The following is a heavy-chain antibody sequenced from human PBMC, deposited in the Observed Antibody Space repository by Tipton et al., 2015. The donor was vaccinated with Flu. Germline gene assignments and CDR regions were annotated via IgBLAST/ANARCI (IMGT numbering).Heavy chain of an antibody. CDR3: ARDISYDSLWGTYRYTHGAFDI. Sequence: GSLRLSCEGSGFTFSNHWMNWVRQAPGKGLEWVANINQDGSEIYYVDSVKGRFTISRDNAKNSVYLQMSSLRAEDTAVFYCARDISYDSLWGTYRYTHGAFDIWGQGTMVTVSS. J-gene: IGHJ3*02. V-gene: IGHV3-7*01. CDR1: GFTFSNHW. D-gene: IGHD3-16*02. CDR2: INQDGSEI.